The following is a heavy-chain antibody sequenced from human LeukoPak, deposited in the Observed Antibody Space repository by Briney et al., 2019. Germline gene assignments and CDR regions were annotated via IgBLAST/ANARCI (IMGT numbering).Heavy chain of an antibody. CDR1: GYTFTDYY. V-gene: IGHV1-2*02. J-gene: IGHJ6*02. Sequence: ASVKVSCKASGYTFTDYYIQWLRKAPGQGLEWMGWINPNSGGTNSAQKFQGRVTMTRDTSVSTAYMELSRLRSDDTAVYYCARDHCTSSGCYEYYYYGVDLWGQGTTVTVSS. CDR3: ARDHCTSSGCYEYYYYGVDL. D-gene: IGHD2-2*01. CDR2: INPNSGGT.